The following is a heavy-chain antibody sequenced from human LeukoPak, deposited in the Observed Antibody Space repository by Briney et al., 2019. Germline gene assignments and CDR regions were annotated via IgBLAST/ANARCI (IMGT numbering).Heavy chain of an antibody. Sequence: SETLSLTCAVYGGSFSGSYWSWIRQPPGQGLEWIGEINHSGSTNYNPSLKSRVTISVDTSKNQFSLKLSSVTAADTAAYYCARGPRLSSSWYFRGCYFDYWGQGTLVTVSS. V-gene: IGHV4-34*01. CDR3: ARGPRLSSSWYFRGCYFDY. D-gene: IGHD6-13*01. CDR2: INHSGST. CDR1: GGSFSGSY. J-gene: IGHJ4*02.